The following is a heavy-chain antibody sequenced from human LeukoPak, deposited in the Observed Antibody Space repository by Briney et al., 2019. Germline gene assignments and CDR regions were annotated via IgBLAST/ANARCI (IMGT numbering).Heavy chain of an antibody. D-gene: IGHD3-9*01. CDR1: GGTFSSYA. CDR2: IIPIFGTA. V-gene: IGHV1-69*13. CDR3: ARVDILTGYSNWFDP. J-gene: IGHJ5*02. Sequence: SVKVSCKASGGTFSSYAISWVRQAPGQGLEWMGGIIPIFGTANYAQKFRGRVTITADESTSTAYMELSSLRSEDTAVYYCARVDILTGYSNWFDPWGQGTLVTVSS.